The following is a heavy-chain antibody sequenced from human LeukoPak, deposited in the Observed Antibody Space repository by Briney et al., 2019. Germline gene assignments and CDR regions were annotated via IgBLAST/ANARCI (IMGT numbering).Heavy chain of an antibody. CDR1: GFTFNAYW. CDR2: IDRDGSST. D-gene: IGHD6-19*01. J-gene: IGHJ4*02. CDR3: VRDLGSAWYHEFAS. V-gene: IGHV3-74*01. Sequence: GGSLKLSCEASGFTFNAYWMHWVRQAPGKGLVWVSRIDRDGSSTNYADSVKGRFTISRDNDKNMLFLQMNSLRTEDTAVYYCVRDLGSAWYHEFASWGQGILVTVSS.